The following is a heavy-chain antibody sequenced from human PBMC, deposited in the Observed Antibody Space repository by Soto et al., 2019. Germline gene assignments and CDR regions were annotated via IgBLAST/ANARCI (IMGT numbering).Heavy chain of an antibody. CDR2: INAGNGNT. V-gene: IGHV1-3*01. Sequence: QVQLVQSGAEVKKPGASVKVSCKASGYTFTSYAMHWVRQAPGQRLEWMGWINAGNGNTKYSQKFQGRVTITRDTSASTAYMELSSLRPEDTAVYYCARDYSSGWLQEYFQHWGQGTLVTVSS. CDR3: ARDYSSGWLQEYFQH. CDR1: GYTFTSYA. J-gene: IGHJ1*01. D-gene: IGHD6-19*01.